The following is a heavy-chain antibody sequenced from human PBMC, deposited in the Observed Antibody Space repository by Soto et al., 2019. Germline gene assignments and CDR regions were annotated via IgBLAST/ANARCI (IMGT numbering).Heavy chain of an antibody. CDR3: ARGGATMIVSWYFDL. CDR2: IYYSGST. J-gene: IGHJ2*01. CDR1: GGSISSGDYY. Sequence: SETLSLTCTVSGGSISSGDYYWSWIRQPPGKGLEWIGYIYYSGSTYYNPSLKSRVTISVDTPKNQFSLKLSSVTAADTAVYYCARGGATMIVSWYFDLWGRGTLVTVSS. D-gene: IGHD3-22*01. V-gene: IGHV4-30-4*01.